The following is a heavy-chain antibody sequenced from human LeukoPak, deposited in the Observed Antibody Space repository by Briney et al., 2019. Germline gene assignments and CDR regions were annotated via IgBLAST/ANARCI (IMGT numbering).Heavy chain of an antibody. CDR3: ARDNGDYWFDP. Sequence: SETLSLTCSVSGVSISRSSYYWGWIRQPPGKGLEWIASIYYSGSTYCNPSLRSRVTISINTSKNQFPLRLSSVTAADMAVYYCARDNGDYWFDPWGQGTLVTVSS. D-gene: IGHD4-17*01. CDR1: GVSISRSSYY. CDR2: IYYSGST. J-gene: IGHJ5*02. V-gene: IGHV4-39*06.